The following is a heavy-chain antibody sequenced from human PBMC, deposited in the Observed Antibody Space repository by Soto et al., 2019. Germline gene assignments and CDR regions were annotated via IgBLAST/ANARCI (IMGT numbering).Heavy chain of an antibody. J-gene: IGHJ4*02. D-gene: IGHD3-22*01. Sequence: EVQLLESGGGLVQPGGSLRLSCAASGLTFSSYAMSWVRQAPGKGLEWVSAISGSGGSTYYADSVKGRFTISRDNSKNTLYLQMNSLRAEDTAVYYCAKKPYYDSSGYYFDYWGQGTLVTVSS. CDR3: AKKPYYDSSGYYFDY. V-gene: IGHV3-23*01. CDR1: GLTFSSYA. CDR2: ISGSGGST.